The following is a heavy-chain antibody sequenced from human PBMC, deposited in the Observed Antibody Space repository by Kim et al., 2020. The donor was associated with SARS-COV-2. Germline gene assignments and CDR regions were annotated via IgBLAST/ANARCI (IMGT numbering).Heavy chain of an antibody. CDR1: GGSFSGYY. D-gene: IGHD6-13*01. Sequence: SQTLSLTCAVYGGSFSGYYWSWIRQPPGKGLEWVWEINHSGSTNYNPSLKSRVTISVDTSKNQFSLKLSSVTAADTAVYYCARGGRYSSSWYGPLARFDPWGQGTLVTVSS. J-gene: IGHJ5*02. CDR3: ARGGRYSSSWYGPLARFDP. CDR2: INHSGST. V-gene: IGHV4-34*01.